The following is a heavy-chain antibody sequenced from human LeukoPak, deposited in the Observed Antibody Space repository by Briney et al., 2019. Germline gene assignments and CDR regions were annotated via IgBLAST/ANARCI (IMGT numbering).Heavy chain of an antibody. J-gene: IGHJ4*02. CDR3: ARASGSSAVPFDY. Sequence: ASVKLSCKASGYTFTSYYMHWVRQAPGQGLEWMGVIAPSSGTTSYAQKFQGRVTMTRDTSTSTLYMELSSLTSEDTAVYYCARASGSSAVPFDYWGQGTLVTVSS. CDR1: GYTFTSYY. D-gene: IGHD3-10*01. CDR2: IAPSSGTT. V-gene: IGHV1-46*01.